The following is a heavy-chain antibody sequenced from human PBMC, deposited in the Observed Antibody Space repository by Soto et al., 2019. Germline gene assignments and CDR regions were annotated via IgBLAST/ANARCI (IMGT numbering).Heavy chain of an antibody. CDR2: IGTTGDT. CDR3: ARAIGPTLFDY. J-gene: IGHJ4*01. Sequence: EVQLVESGGGLVQPGGSLRLSCSASGFTFSSYDMHWVRQGTGKGLEWVSAIGTTGDTYYAGSVKGRFTISRENAKNSLYLQMNSLRAGDTAIYFCARAIGPTLFDYWGQEPWSPSPQ. D-gene: IGHD3-22*01. V-gene: IGHV3-13*04. CDR1: GFTFSSYD.